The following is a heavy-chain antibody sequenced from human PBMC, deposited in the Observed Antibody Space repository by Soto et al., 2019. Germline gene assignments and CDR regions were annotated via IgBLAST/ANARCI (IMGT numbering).Heavy chain of an antibody. Sequence: QVQLVQSGAEVKKPGASVKVSCKTSGYTFTSYHISWVRQAPGQGLEWMGSISAYNTNTNNAQKSXGRVTMTTDTFTSTAYMELRSLRSDDTAVYYCARDTPPTDYWGQGTLVTVSS. CDR3: ARDTPPTDY. CDR2: ISAYNTNT. CDR1: GYTFTSYH. V-gene: IGHV1-18*01. J-gene: IGHJ4*02.